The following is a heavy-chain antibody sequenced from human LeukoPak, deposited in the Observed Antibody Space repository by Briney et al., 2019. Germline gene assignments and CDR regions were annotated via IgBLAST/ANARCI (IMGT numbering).Heavy chain of an antibody. CDR2: INSDGSDT. D-gene: IGHD6-6*01. J-gene: IGHJ5*02. CDR1: GFTFSRYW. Sequence: GGSLRLSCAASGFTFSRYWMHWVRQAPGKGLVWVSRINSDGSDTSYADSVKGRFTISRDNAENTPYLQMNSLRAEDTAVYYCAGSIAHNWFDPWGQGTLVTVSS. V-gene: IGHV3-74*01. CDR3: AGSIAHNWFDP.